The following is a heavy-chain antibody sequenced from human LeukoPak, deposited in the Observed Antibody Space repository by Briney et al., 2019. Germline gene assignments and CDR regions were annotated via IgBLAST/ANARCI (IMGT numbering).Heavy chain of an antibody. CDR3: TYSSSGWQDDAFDI. J-gene: IGHJ3*02. CDR1: GFTFSSYG. V-gene: IGHV3-30*02. D-gene: IGHD6-19*01. Sequence: GGSLRLSCAASGFTFSSYGMHWVRQAPGKGLEWVAFIRYDGSNKYYADSVKGRFTISRDNSKNTLYLQMNSLRDEDTAVYYCTYSSSGWQDDAFDIWGQGTMVTVSS. CDR2: IRYDGSNK.